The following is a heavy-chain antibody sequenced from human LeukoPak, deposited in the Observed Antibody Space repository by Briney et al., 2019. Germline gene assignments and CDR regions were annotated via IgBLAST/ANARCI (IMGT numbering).Heavy chain of an antibody. J-gene: IGHJ4*02. CDR1: GVTFSRLV. D-gene: IGHD3-10*01. V-gene: IGHV1-69*01. Sequence: VASVTVSCKASGVTFSRLVVSWVRQAPGQGLEWMGQIIPYFGTSNYAQNFQGRVTLTADEATNTAYMELHRLRSDDTAVYYCTRDRGDYGASGSYPDYWGQGTLVTVSS. CDR2: IIPYFGTS. CDR3: TRDRGDYGASGSYPDY.